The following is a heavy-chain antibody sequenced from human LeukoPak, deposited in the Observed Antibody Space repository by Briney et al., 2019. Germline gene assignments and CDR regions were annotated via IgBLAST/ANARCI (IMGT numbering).Heavy chain of an antibody. D-gene: IGHD1-7*01. CDR2: IRYDGSNK. CDR3: ANYGNYLFDY. J-gene: IGHJ4*02. V-gene: IGHV3-30*02. CDR1: GFTFSSYG. Sequence: PGGSLRLSCAASGFTFSSYGMHWVRQAPGKGLEWVAFIRYDGSNKYYADSVKGRFTISRDNSKNTVSLQMNSLRAEDTAVYYCANYGNYLFDYWGQGTLVTVSS.